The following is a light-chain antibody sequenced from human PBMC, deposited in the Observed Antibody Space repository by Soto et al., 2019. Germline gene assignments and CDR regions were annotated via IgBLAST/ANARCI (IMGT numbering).Light chain of an antibody. V-gene: IGKV3-15*01. J-gene: IGKJ4*01. CDR1: HSVRSN. CDR2: AAS. CDR3: QQYNDWPPLT. Sequence: ETVMTQSPVTLSLSPGDRATLSCRASHSVRSNLAWYQQKPGQPPRLLIYAASTRATGIPGRFSGSGSGTEFTLTSSSLQSEDCAVYYCQQYNDWPPLTFGGGHKWEIK.